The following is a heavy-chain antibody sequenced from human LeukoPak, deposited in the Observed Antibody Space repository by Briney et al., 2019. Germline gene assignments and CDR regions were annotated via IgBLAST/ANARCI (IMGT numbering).Heavy chain of an antibody. CDR1: GGSISSYY. J-gene: IGHJ3*02. Sequence: SETLSLTCTVSGGSISSYYWSWIRQPPGKGLEWIGYIYYSGSTNYTPSLKSRVTISVDTSKNQFSLKLSSVTAADTAVYYCARMYSSSWSWGDAFDIWGQGTMVTVSS. CDR3: ARMYSSSWSWGDAFDI. CDR2: IYYSGST. V-gene: IGHV4-59*08. D-gene: IGHD6-13*01.